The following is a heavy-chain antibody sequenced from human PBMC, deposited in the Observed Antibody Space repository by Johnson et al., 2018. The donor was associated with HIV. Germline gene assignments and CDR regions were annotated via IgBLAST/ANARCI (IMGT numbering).Heavy chain of an antibody. V-gene: IGHV3-74*01. CDR3: ARDGYCSGGSCYSGDRLDAFDI. J-gene: IGHJ3*02. Sequence: VQLVESGGGLVQPGGSLRLSCAASGFTFSSYWMHWVRQAPGKGLVWVSRINSDESSTSYADSVKGRFTISRDNAKNTLYLQMNSLRAEDTAVYYCARDGYCSGGSCYSGDRLDAFDIWGQGTMVTVSS. CDR2: INSDESST. CDR1: GFTFSSYW. D-gene: IGHD2-15*01.